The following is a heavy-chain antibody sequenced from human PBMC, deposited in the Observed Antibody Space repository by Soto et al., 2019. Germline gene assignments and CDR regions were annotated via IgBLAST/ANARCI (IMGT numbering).Heavy chain of an antibody. CDR1: GYSFTSYW. V-gene: IGHV5-51*01. CDR3: ASLDSSGYHDWNAFDI. D-gene: IGHD3-22*01. CDR2: IYPGDSDT. Sequence: PGESLKISCKGSGYSFTSYWIGWVRQMPGKGLEWMGIIYPGDSDTRYSPSFQGQVTISADKSISTAYLQWSSLKASDTAMYYCASLDSSGYHDWNAFDIWGQGTMVTVSS. J-gene: IGHJ3*02.